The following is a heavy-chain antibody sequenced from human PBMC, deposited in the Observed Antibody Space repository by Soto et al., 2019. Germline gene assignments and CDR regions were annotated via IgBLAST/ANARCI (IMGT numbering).Heavy chain of an antibody. D-gene: IGHD6-13*01. J-gene: IGHJ4*02. CDR1: GYTFTSYG. CDR2: ISAYNGNT. Sequence: QVQLVQSGAEVKKPGASVKVSCKASGYTFTSYGISWVRQAPGQGLEWMGWISAYNGNTNYAQKLQGRVTMTTDTSTRTAYMELSSLTSDDSAVYYCASESSSSCHDYWGQGTLVTVSS. V-gene: IGHV1-18*01. CDR3: ASESSSSCHDY.